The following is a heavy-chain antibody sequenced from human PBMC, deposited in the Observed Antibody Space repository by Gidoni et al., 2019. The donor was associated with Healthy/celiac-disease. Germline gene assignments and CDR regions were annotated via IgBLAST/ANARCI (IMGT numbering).Heavy chain of an antibody. D-gene: IGHD2-21*02. CDR2: ISGSGGST. CDR3: AKYYGDGAVVTALHH. Sequence: EVQLLASGGGVVQPGGSLSIYCAAAGFTVSSYAMIWVRQATGKGLNLVSAISGSGGSTYYADSVNGRFTISRDNSNNTLYLHMNSLIAEDTAVYYCAKYYGDGAVVTALHHWGQGTLVTVSS. CDR1: GFTVSSYA. V-gene: IGHV3-23*01. J-gene: IGHJ1*01.